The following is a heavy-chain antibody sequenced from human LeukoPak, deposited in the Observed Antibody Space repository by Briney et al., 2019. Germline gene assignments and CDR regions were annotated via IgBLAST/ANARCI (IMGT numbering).Heavy chain of an antibody. Sequence: KTSQTLSLTCTVSGASLSTSSWTWIRQPPGKGLECIGFIYYSGTAHYHPSLKSRVTISLDTSKNQFSLGLSSVTAADTAVYYCARHRSGSSPTKNEALDIWGQGTMVTVSS. V-gene: IGHV4-59*08. J-gene: IGHJ3*02. D-gene: IGHD3-16*02. CDR2: IYYSGTA. CDR3: ARHRSGSSPTKNEALDI. CDR1: GASLSTSS.